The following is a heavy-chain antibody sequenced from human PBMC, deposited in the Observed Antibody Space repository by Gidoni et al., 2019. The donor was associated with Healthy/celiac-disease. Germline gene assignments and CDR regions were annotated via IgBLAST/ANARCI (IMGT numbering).Heavy chain of an antibody. V-gene: IGHV3-74*01. CDR1: AFPFSSYW. CDR2: INRDGSST. D-gene: IGHD6-19*01. J-gene: IGHJ5*02. Sequence: EVQLVESGGGLVQPGGPLRPPCAAPAFPFSSYWMHWVRPAPGNALVCVSRINRDGSSTSYADSVKCRFTISRDSAKNTLCLQMNSLRAEDTAVYYCARAVGIAVAVGWFDPWGQGTLVTVSS. CDR3: ARAVGIAVAVGWFDP.